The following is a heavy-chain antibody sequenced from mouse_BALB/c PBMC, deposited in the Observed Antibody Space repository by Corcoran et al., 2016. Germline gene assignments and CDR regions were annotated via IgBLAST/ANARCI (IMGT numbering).Heavy chain of an antibody. D-gene: IGHD2-1*01. CDR3: AGYYGNYRLAY. Sequence: QVQLQQSGAELMKPGASVKISCKATGYTFSSYWIEWVKQRPGHGLEWIGEILPGSGSTNYNEKFKGKATFTADTSSNTAYMQLSSLTSEDSAVYYCAGYYGNYRLAYWGQGTLVTVSA. J-gene: IGHJ3*01. CDR1: GYTFSSYW. CDR2: ILPGSGST. V-gene: IGHV1-9*01.